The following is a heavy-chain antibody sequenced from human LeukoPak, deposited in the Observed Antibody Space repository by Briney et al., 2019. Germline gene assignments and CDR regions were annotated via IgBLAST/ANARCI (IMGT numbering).Heavy chain of an antibody. V-gene: IGHV1-46*01. CDR1: GYTFTSNY. Sequence: ASVKVSCKASGYTFTSNYIHWARQAPGQGLEWMGMIYPRDGSTSYAQKFQGRVTVTRDASTSTVHMELSGLRSEDTAVYYCARDQEGFAYWGQGTLVTVSS. J-gene: IGHJ4*02. CDR2: IYPRDGST. CDR3: ARDQEGFAY.